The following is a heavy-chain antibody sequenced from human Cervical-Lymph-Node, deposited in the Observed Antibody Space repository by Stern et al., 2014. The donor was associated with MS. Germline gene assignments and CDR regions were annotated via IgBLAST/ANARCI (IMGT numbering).Heavy chain of an antibody. D-gene: IGHD3-10*01. CDR3: ARWRYGAGMIDY. CDR2: IFHTGSA. CDR1: GDSVSKYY. V-gene: IGHV4-4*09. J-gene: IGHJ4*02. Sequence: QVKLQESGPGLVKPPETLSLTCTVSGDSVSKYYWSWIRQPPGKGLEWIGHIFHTGSANSNPSQKGRSPMSVNPPKNHFPMKLRFVTAADTAIYYCARWRYGAGMIDYWGQGTLVTVSS.